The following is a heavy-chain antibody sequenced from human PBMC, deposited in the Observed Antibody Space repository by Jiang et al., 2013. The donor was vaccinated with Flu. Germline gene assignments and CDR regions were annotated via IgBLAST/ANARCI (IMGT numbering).Heavy chain of an antibody. CDR2: GST. Sequence: GSTNXNPSLKSRVTISVDTSKNQFSLKLSSVTAADTAVYYCARGDIVATIGDYYYGMDVWGQGTTVTVSS. CDR3: ARGDIVATIGDYYYGMDV. V-gene: IGHV4-61*02. D-gene: IGHD5-12*01. J-gene: IGHJ6*02.